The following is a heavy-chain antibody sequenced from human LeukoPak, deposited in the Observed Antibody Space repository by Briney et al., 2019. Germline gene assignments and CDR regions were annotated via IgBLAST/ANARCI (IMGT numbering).Heavy chain of an antibody. J-gene: IGHJ4*02. CDR1: TYIFSDAW. CDR3: ARGSTYYDSSGRVPFDY. CDR2: ISGSSSTI. V-gene: IGHV3-48*01. Sequence: GGSLRLSCAASTYIFSDAWMNWVRQAPGKGLEWGSYISGSSSTIYYADSVKGRFTISRDNGKNTLYLQMNSLRAEDTAVYYCARGSTYYDSSGRVPFDYWGQGTLVTVSS. D-gene: IGHD3-22*01.